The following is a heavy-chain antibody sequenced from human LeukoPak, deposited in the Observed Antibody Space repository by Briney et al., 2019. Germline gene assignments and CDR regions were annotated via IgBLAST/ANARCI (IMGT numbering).Heavy chain of an antibody. Sequence: ASVKVSCKASGGTFSSYTISWVRQAPGQGLEWMGRIIPILGIANYAQKFQGRVTITADKSTSTAYMELSSLRSEDTAVYYCARNYGDYFAYMDVWGKGTTVTVSS. J-gene: IGHJ6*03. D-gene: IGHD4-17*01. CDR1: GGTFSSYT. V-gene: IGHV1-69*02. CDR2: IIPILGIA. CDR3: ARNYGDYFAYMDV.